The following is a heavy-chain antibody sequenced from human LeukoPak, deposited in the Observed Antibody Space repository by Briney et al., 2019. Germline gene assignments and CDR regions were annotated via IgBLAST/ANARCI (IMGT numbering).Heavy chain of an antibody. CDR3: AKVPSYYYETSGSSYYFDY. D-gene: IGHD3-22*01. Sequence: GGSLRLSCAASGFTFNIYDMHWVRQAPGKGLEWVAFIRYDNSDKYYEDSVKGRFTISRDNSKNTLYLQMNSLRADDTAIYYCAKVPSYYYETSGSSYYFDYWGQGALVTVSS. J-gene: IGHJ4*02. CDR2: IRYDNSDK. V-gene: IGHV3-30*02. CDR1: GFTFNIYD.